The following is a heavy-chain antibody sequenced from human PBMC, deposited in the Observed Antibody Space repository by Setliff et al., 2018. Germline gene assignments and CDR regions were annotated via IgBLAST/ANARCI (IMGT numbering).Heavy chain of an antibody. D-gene: IGHD2-21*02. CDR3: ARGFDVCGGGACYTDGPYYFDY. Sequence: SETLSLTCTVSGGSISSYYWIWIRQPPGKGLEWIGYIYSSGRTNYNPSLKSRVTISVDTSKNQFSLKLSSVAAADTAVYYCARGFDVCGGGACYTDGPYYFDYWGLGTLVTVSS. CDR1: GGSISSYY. V-gene: IGHV4-59*12. CDR2: IYSSGRT. J-gene: IGHJ4*02.